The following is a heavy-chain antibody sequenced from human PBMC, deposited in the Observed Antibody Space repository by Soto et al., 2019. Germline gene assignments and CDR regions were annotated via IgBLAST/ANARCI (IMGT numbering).Heavy chain of an antibody. V-gene: IGHV4-31*03. CDR1: GGSISSGGYY. Sequence: SETLSLTCTVSGGSISSGGYYWSWIRQHPGKGLEWIGYIYYSGSTYYNPSLKSRVTISVDTSKNQFSLKLSSVTAADTAVYYCARGGQQLVNWFEPWGQGTRVTVSS. D-gene: IGHD6-13*01. CDR2: IYYSGST. CDR3: ARGGQQLVNWFEP. J-gene: IGHJ5*02.